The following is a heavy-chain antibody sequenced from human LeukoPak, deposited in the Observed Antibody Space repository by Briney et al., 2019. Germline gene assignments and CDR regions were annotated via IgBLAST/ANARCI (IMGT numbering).Heavy chain of an antibody. V-gene: IGHV1-46*01. CDR3: AREDSSSAIHREPFYY. CDR1: GYTFTSYY. D-gene: IGHD6-6*01. J-gene: IGHJ4*02. CDR2: INPSGGST. Sequence: AASVKVSCKASGYTFTSYYMHWVRQAPGQGLEWMGIINPSGGSTSYAQKFQGRATMTRDMSTSTVYMELSSLRSEDTAVYYCAREDSSSAIHREPFYYWGQGTLVTVSS.